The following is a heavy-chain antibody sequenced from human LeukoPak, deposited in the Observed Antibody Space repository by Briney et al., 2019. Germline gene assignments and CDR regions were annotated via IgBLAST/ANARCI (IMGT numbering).Heavy chain of an antibody. CDR1: GFTFSSYW. CDR3: AKNGDRGAYCTGGTCYPYFYYYMDV. V-gene: IGHV3-23*01. J-gene: IGHJ6*03. D-gene: IGHD2-15*01. CDR2: ITGSGDST. Sequence: GGSLRLSCAASGFTFSSYWMSWVRQAPGKGLEWVSAITGSGDSTHYADSVKGRFTISRDNSKNTLYLQMNSLRAEDTAVYYCAKNGDRGAYCTGGTCYPYFYYYMDVWGKGTTVTI.